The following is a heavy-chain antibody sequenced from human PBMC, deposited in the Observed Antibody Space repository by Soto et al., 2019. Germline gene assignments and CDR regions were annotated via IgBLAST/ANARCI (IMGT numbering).Heavy chain of an antibody. CDR1: GGSISSYY. CDR3: ARRWGRTFDY. D-gene: IGHD7-27*01. V-gene: IGHV4-59*08. CDR2: IYYSGST. Sequence: SETLSLTCTVSGGSISSYYWSWIRQPPGKGLEWIGYIYYSGSTNYNPSLKSRATISVDTSKNQFSLKLSSVTAADTAVYYCARRWGRTFDYWGQGTLVTVSS. J-gene: IGHJ4*02.